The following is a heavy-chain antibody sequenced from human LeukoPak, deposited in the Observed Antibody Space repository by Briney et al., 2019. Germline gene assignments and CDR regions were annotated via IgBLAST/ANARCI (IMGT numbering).Heavy chain of an antibody. D-gene: IGHD2-2*02. CDR2: IYHSGST. CDR3: ARLGVVPAAIAYYYYYYMDV. Sequence: SQTLSLTCTVSGGSISSGGYYWSWIRQPPGKGLEWIGYIYHSGSTYYNPSLKSRVTMSVDTSKNQFSLKLSSVTAADTAVYYCARLGVVPAAIAYYYYYYMDVWGKGTRVTVPS. V-gene: IGHV4-30-2*01. J-gene: IGHJ6*03. CDR1: GGSISSGGYY.